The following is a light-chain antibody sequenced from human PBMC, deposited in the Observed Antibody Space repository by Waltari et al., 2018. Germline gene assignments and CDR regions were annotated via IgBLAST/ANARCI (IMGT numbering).Light chain of an antibody. V-gene: IGLV8-61*01. J-gene: IGLJ3*02. CDR2: KGI. CDR1: PSSVSCTSY. Sequence: TVLTREPSLSVSTGGTVTLTCALSPSSVSCTSYPTGYQQTPGQPPRTLVYKGISRSSGVPDRFSGSILGNTAALTITGAQADDESDYYCSMYMGSGVWVFGGGTKLTVL. CDR3: SMYMGSGVWV.